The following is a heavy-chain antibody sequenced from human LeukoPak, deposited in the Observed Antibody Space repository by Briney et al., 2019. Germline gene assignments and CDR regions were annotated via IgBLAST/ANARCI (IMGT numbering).Heavy chain of an antibody. CDR2: INPNSGGT. V-gene: IGHV1-2*02. CDR3: ARVSPLVGARSIDY. CDR1: GYTFTGYY. Sequence: ASVKVSCKASGYTFTGYYMHWVRQAPGQGLEWMGWINPNSGGTNYAQKFQGRVTITRDTSISTADMELSRLRSDDTAVYYCARVSPLVGARSIDYWGQGTLVTVSS. J-gene: IGHJ4*02. D-gene: IGHD1-26*01.